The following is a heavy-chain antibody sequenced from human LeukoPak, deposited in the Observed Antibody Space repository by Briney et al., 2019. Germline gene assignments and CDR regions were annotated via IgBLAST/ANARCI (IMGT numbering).Heavy chain of an antibody. CDR3: ARDRLFLIAAAPTDY. D-gene: IGHD6-13*01. CDR1: GFTFSSYW. V-gene: IGHV3-7*01. CDR2: IKQDGSGK. J-gene: IGHJ4*02. Sequence: PGGSLRLSCAASGFTFSSYWMSWVRQAPGKGLEWVANIKQDGSGKYYVDSVKGRFTISRDNAKNSLYLQMNSLRAEDTAVYYCARDRLFLIAAAPTDYWGQGTLVTVSS.